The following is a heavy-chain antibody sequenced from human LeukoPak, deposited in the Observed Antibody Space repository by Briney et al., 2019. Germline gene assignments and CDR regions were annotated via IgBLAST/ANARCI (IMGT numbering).Heavy chain of an antibody. D-gene: IGHD3-10*01. CDR3: ARDQLWFGELLYGATNNWFDP. J-gene: IGHJ5*02. CDR2: IWYDGSNK. Sequence: GGSLRLSCAASGFTFSSYGMHWVRQAPGKGLEWVAVIWYDGSNKYYADSVKGRFTISRDNSKNTLYLQMNSLRAEDTAVYCCARDQLWFGELLYGATNNWFDPWGQGTLVTVSS. V-gene: IGHV3-33*01. CDR1: GFTFSSYG.